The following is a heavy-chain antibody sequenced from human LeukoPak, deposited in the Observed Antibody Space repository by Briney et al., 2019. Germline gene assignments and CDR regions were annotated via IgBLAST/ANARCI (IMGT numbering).Heavy chain of an antibody. CDR3: ARSIPYGTTWYGRSDY. CDR1: GFTFSGYW. Sequence: GGSLRLSCVASGFTFSGYWMSWVRQAPGKGLEWVAKIQRDGSDKEYVDSVKGRFGISRDNAKNSLFLQMNSLRAEDTAIYYCARSIPYGTTWYGRSDYWGQGTLVTVSS. V-gene: IGHV3-7*03. J-gene: IGHJ4*02. D-gene: IGHD6-13*01. CDR2: IQRDGSDK.